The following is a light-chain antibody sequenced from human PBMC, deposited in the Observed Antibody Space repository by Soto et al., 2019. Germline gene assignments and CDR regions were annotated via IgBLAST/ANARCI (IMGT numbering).Light chain of an antibody. V-gene: IGKV3-15*01. CDR3: QPYNNWPLT. CDR2: DTS. CDR1: QGIGDT. Sequence: VLRPCPAARALSPGGGVTLSGRASQGIGDTLACYHHKPCQTPRLLIYDTSTRATGVPARFSGSRSGPEFTLTINSLQSEDFAIYYCQPYNNWPLTFGGGTKV. J-gene: IGKJ4*01.